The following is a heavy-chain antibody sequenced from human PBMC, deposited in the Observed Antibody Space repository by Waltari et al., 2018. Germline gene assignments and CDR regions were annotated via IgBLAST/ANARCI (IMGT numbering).Heavy chain of an antibody. Sequence: QLQLQESGPGLVKPSETLSLPCTVSGGSISSSSYYWGWIRQPPGKGLEWIGSIYYSGSTYYNPSLKSRVTISVDTSKNQFSLKLSSVTAADTAVYYCASSMIDGAFDIWGQGTMVTVSS. CDR1: GGSISSSSYY. J-gene: IGHJ3*02. CDR2: IYYSGST. CDR3: ASSMIDGAFDI. V-gene: IGHV4-39*01. D-gene: IGHD3-22*01.